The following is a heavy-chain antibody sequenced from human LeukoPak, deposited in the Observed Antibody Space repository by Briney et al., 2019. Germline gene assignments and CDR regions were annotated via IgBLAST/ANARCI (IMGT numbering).Heavy chain of an antibody. CDR2: IKQDGSET. Sequence: PGGSLRLSCAVSGFTFSSHWMSWVRQAPGKGREWVANIKQDGSETYYVDSVKGRFTISRDNAKNSLFLQMNSLRAEDTAVYYCARDGEMPTIYFDYWGQGTLVTVSS. D-gene: IGHD5-24*01. J-gene: IGHJ4*02. CDR1: GFTFSSHW. V-gene: IGHV3-7*01. CDR3: ARDGEMPTIYFDY.